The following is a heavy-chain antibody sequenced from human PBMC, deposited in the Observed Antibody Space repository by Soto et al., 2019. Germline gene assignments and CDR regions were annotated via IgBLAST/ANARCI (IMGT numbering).Heavy chain of an antibody. CDR2: IIPIFGTA. V-gene: IGHV1-69*06. CDR3: ARVWGGYYDSSGYYPNDNWFDP. J-gene: IGHJ5*02. Sequence: SVKVSCKASGGTFSSYAISWVRQAPGQGLEWMGGIIPIFGTANYAQKFQGRATITADKSTSTAYMELSSLRSEDTAVYYCARVWGGYYDSSGYYPNDNWFDPWGQGTLVTVSS. CDR1: GGTFSSYA. D-gene: IGHD3-22*01.